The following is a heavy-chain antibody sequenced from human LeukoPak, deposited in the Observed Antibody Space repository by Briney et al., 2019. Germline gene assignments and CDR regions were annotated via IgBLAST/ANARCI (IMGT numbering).Heavy chain of an antibody. CDR1: GGTFSSYA. J-gene: IGHJ3*02. Sequence: ASVKVSCKASGGTFSSYAISWVRQAPGQGLEWMGIINPSGGSTSYAQKFQGRLTMTRDMSTSTVYMYLSSLRSEDTAVYYCARGYSGYDYLNAFNIWGQGTMVTVSS. CDR3: ARGYSGYDYLNAFNI. D-gene: IGHD5-12*01. CDR2: INPSGGST. V-gene: IGHV1-46*01.